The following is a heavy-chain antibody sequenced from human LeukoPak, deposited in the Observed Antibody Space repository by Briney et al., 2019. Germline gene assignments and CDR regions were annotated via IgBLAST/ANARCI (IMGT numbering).Heavy chain of an antibody. J-gene: IGHJ5*02. Sequence: PGGSLRLSCAASGFTVGINYMSWARQAPGRGLEWVSVMYSSGTTYYAESVKGRFTISRDNSKNTLYLQMNSLRAEDTAVYYCARGEYNWNDLHLWGQGTLVTVSS. CDR2: MYSSGTT. D-gene: IGHD1-20*01. CDR1: GFTVGINY. CDR3: ARGEYNWNDLHL. V-gene: IGHV3-66*01.